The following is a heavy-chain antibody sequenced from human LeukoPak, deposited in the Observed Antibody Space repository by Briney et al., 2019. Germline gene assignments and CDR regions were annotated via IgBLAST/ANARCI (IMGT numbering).Heavy chain of an antibody. CDR2: ISFSGST. CDR3: AKAAGSSGYFSRDAFDI. J-gene: IGHJ3*02. D-gene: IGHD6-19*01. CDR1: GFTFGSYA. Sequence: PGGSLRLSCAASGFTFGSYAMSWVRQAPGRGLEWVSAISFSGSTYYADSVKGRFTISRDNSENTLYLQMDSLRAEDTAVYYCAKAAGSSGYFSRDAFDIWGQGTMVTVSS. V-gene: IGHV3-23*01.